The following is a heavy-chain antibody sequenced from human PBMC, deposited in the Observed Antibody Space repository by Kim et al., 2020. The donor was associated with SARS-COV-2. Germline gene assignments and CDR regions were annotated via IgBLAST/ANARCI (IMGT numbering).Heavy chain of an antibody. CDR1: GFTFSAYD. J-gene: IGHJ3*02. CDR2: ITKTTSAI. Sequence: GGSLRLSCATSGFTFSAYDMNWVRQAPGKGLEWLSFITKTTSAIYYADSVKGRFTTSRDNGKNSLYLQMSSLTDEDTAVYFCVRDRRGGAFDIWGQG. D-gene: IGHD3-10*01. CDR3: VRDRRGGAFDI. V-gene: IGHV3-48*02.